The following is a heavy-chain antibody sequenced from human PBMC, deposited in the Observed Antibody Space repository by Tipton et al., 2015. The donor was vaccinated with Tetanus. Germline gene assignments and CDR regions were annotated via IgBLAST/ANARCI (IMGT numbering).Heavy chain of an antibody. CDR3: ARGPSTVIGFFDP. CDR2: IYYTGNP. J-gene: IGHJ5*02. CDR1: GSLRSYY. V-gene: IGHV4-59*01. Sequence: TLSLTCSVSGSLRSYYWSWIRQAPGKGLEWIGQIYYTGNPRYNPSLKSRVSISVDTSKGQFSLKLTSPTTADTAVYYCARGPSTVIGFFDPWGQGALVSVSS. D-gene: IGHD4-17*01.